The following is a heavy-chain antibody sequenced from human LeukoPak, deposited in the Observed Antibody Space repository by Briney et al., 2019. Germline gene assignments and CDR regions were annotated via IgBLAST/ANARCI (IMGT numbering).Heavy chain of an antibody. CDR3: ARGSLRGGYYDSTRPYYFDY. CDR2: INHSGST. CDR1: GGSFSGYY. Sequence: PSETLSLTCAVYGGSFSGYYWSWIRQPPGKGLEWIGEINHSGSTNYNPSLKSRVTISVDTSKNQFSLKLSSETAADTAVYYCARGSLRGGYYDSTRPYYFDYWGQGTLVTVSS. V-gene: IGHV4-34*01. D-gene: IGHD3-22*01. J-gene: IGHJ4*02.